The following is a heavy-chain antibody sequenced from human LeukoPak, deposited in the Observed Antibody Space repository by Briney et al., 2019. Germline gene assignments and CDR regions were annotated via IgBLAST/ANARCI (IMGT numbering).Heavy chain of an antibody. CDR3: ASAPTWDYDSSGYYGRAYFDY. Sequence: SETLSLTCTVSGGSISSYYWNWIRQPPGKGLEWIGEINHSGSTNYNPSLKSRVTISVDTSKNQFSLKLSSVTAADTAVYYCASAPTWDYDSSGYYGRAYFDYWGQGTLVTVSS. CDR2: INHSGST. CDR1: GGSISSYY. J-gene: IGHJ4*02. V-gene: IGHV4-34*01. D-gene: IGHD3-22*01.